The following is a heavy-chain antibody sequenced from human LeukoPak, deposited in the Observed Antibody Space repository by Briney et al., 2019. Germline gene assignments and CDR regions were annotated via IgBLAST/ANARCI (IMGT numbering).Heavy chain of an antibody. V-gene: IGHV3-9*01. J-gene: IGHJ4*02. D-gene: IGHD3-9*01. CDR3: AKGPGLRYFETDF. Sequence: GRSLRLSCAASGFTFDNYAMPWVRQTPGKGLEWVSGITWNSGGIGYADSVKGRFTISRDNAKNSLYLQMNSLRPEDTALYYCAKGPGLRYFETDFWGQGTLVTVSS. CDR1: GFTFDNYA. CDR2: ITWNSGGI.